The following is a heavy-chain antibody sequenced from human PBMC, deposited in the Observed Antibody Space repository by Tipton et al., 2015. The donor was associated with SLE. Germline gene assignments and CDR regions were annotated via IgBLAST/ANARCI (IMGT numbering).Heavy chain of an antibody. CDR3: ARGYAKGAFDI. CDR1: GGSISSSSYY. J-gene: IGHJ3*02. V-gene: IGHV4-39*07. CDR2: INHSGST. D-gene: IGHD2-2*01. Sequence: TLSLTCTVSGGSISSSSYYWGWIRQPPGKGLEWIGEINHSGSTNYNPSLKSRVTISVDTSKNQFSLKLSSVTAADTAVYYCARGYAKGAFDIWGQGTMVTVSS.